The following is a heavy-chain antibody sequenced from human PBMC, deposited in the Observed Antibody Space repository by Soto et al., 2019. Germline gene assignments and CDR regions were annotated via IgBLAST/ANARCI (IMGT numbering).Heavy chain of an antibody. D-gene: IGHD6-19*01. Sequence: ASVKVSCKASGYTFTSYDINWVRQATGQGLEWMGWMNPNSGNTGYAQKFQGRVTMTRNTSTSTAYMELSSLRSEDTAVYYCARDGAKNSSGWYGYYYYYYGMDVWGQGTKVTGSS. CDR3: ARDGAKNSSGWYGYYYYYYGMDV. CDR1: GYTFTSYD. CDR2: MNPNSGNT. V-gene: IGHV1-8*01. J-gene: IGHJ6*02.